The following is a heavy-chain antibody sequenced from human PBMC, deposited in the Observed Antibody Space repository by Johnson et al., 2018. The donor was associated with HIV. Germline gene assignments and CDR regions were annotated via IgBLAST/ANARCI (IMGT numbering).Heavy chain of an antibody. CDR3: ARERAQELGSKEHEAFEI. CDR2: IKQDGSEK. CDR1: GFTFSSYW. J-gene: IGHJ3*02. V-gene: IGHV3-7*05. D-gene: IGHD6-13*01. Sequence: VQLVESGGGVVQPGRSLRLSCAASGFTFSSYWMSWVRQAPGKGLEWVANIKQDGSEKYYVDSVKGRFTISRDNAKNSLYLQRNSLRAEDTAVYYCARERAQELGSKEHEAFEIWGQGTMVTVSS.